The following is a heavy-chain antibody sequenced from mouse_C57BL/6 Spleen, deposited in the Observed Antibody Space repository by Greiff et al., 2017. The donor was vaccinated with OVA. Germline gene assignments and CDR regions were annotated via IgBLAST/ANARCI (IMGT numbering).Heavy chain of an antibody. D-gene: IGHD6-1*01. Sequence: EVKVVESGGGLVKPGGSLKLSCAASGFTFSSYALSWVRQTPEKRLEWVATISDGGSYTYYPDNVKGRFTISRDNAKNNLYLQMSHLKSEDTAMYYCASQPFDYWGQGTTLTVSS. V-gene: IGHV5-4*03. CDR3: ASQPFDY. CDR2: ISDGGSYT. CDR1: GFTFSSYA. J-gene: IGHJ2*01.